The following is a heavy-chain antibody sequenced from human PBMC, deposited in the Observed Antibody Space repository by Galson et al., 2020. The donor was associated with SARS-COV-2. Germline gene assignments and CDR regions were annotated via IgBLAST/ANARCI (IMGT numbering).Heavy chain of an antibody. Sequence: GGSLRLSCAASGFIFSSYSLHWVRQAPGKGLEWVAVVSYDGSNIYYADSVKGRFTISRDNSRNTLFLQMNGLRTDDTAVYYCARDLENSYNWNVESAPYFDYWGQGTLVTVSS. CDR1: GFIFSSYS. J-gene: IGHJ4*02. CDR2: VSYDGSNI. CDR3: ARDLENSYNWNVESAPYFDY. V-gene: IGHV3-30*04. D-gene: IGHD1-20*01.